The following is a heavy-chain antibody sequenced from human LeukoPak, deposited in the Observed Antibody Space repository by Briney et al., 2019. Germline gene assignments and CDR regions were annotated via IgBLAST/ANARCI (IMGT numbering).Heavy chain of an antibody. CDR3: ARGDYDSSRGALDY. Sequence: SETLSLTCTVSGGSISSYYWSWIWQPPGKGLEWIGYIYYSGSTNYNPSLKSRVTISVDTSKNQFSLKLSSVTAADTAVYYCARGDYDSSRGALDYWGQGTLVTVSS. V-gene: IGHV4-59*01. D-gene: IGHD3-22*01. CDR1: GGSISSYY. CDR2: IYYSGST. J-gene: IGHJ4*02.